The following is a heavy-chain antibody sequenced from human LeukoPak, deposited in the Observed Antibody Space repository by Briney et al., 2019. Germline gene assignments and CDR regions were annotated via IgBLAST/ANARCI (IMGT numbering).Heavy chain of an antibody. CDR3: ARVERIAAAYDY. CDR1: GFTFSSYE. D-gene: IGHD6-13*01. J-gene: IGHJ4*02. V-gene: IGHV3-48*03. CDR2: ISSSGSTI. Sequence: GGSLRLSCAASGFTFSSYEMNWVRQAPGKGLEWVSYISSSGSTIYYADSVKGRFTISRDNAKNSLYLQMNSLRAEDTAVYYCARVERIAAAYDYWGQGNLVTVSS.